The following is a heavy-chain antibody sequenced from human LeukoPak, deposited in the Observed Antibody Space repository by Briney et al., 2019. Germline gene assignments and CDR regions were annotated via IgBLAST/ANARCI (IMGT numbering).Heavy chain of an antibody. J-gene: IGHJ3*02. Sequence: SETLSLTCTVSGGSISSYYWSWIRQPPEKGLEWIGYIYYSGSTYYNPSLKSRVTISVDTSKNQFSLKLSSVTAADTAVYYCARWYYYDSTYAFDIWGQGTMVTVSS. CDR1: GGSISSYY. V-gene: IGHV4-59*01. CDR2: IYYSGST. D-gene: IGHD3-22*01. CDR3: ARWYYYDSTYAFDI.